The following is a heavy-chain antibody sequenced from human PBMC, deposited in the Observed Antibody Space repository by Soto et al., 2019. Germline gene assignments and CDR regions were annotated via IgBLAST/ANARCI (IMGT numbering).Heavy chain of an antibody. Sequence: VGSLRLSCASSGFTFSSYAMSWVRQAPGKGLEWVSAISGSGGSTYYADSVKGRFTISRDNSKNTLYLQMNSLRAEDTAVYYCAKGGNSEEKYYYYGMDVGGHGNTVTV. J-gene: IGHJ6*02. CDR2: ISGSGGST. V-gene: IGHV3-23*01. CDR3: AKGGNSEEKYYYYGMDV. CDR1: GFTFSSYA. D-gene: IGHD2-21*02.